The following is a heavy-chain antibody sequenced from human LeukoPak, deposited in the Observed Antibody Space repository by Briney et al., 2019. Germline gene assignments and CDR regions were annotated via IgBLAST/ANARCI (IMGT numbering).Heavy chain of an antibody. CDR2: MSSSTSTI. CDR3: ARVKADYFYYYVDV. Sequence: GGSLRLSCAASGFTFSYYRMGWVCEALGEGLGWVSYMSSSTSTIYYADSVKGRFTISRDNAKNSLYLQMNSLRAEDTAVYYCARVKADYFYYYVDVWGKGTTVTVSS. V-gene: IGHV3-48*04. J-gene: IGHJ6*03. CDR1: GFTFSYYR.